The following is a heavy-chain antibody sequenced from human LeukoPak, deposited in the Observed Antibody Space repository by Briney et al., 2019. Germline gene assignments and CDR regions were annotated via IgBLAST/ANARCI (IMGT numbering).Heavy chain of an antibody. CDR2: ISGSSAYM. J-gene: IGHJ4*02. V-gene: IGHV3-21*01. Sequence: GGSLRLSCAASGFTFSSYSMNWVRQAPGKRLEWVSSISGSSAYMFYADSVKGRFTISRDNAKNSLYLQMNSLRAEDTAVYYCARDGYSSGWHGYYFDYWGQGTVVTVSS. CDR3: ARDGYSSGWHGYYFDY. D-gene: IGHD6-19*01. CDR1: GFTFSSYS.